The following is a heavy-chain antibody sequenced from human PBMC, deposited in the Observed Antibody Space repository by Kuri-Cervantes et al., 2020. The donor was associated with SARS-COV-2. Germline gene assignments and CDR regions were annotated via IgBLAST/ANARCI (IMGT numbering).Heavy chain of an antibody. J-gene: IGHJ4*02. CDR1: GFSFSNYD. Sequence: GESLKISCAASGFSFSNYDMSWIRQVPGKGLELVTSSTDTGDNFYADAVKGRFFISRDNSRKTLDLVMNSLRVEDTAVYYCAKEAQRVRVGATSLFYWGQGTLVTVSS. D-gene: IGHD1-26*01. CDR2: STDTGDN. V-gene: IGHV3-23*01. CDR3: AKEAQRVRVGATSLFY.